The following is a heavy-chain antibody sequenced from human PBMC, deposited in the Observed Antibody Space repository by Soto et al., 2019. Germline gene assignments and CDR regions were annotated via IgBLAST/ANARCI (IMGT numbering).Heavy chain of an antibody. D-gene: IGHD3-10*01. CDR3: ATVDNMFGSGF. J-gene: IGHJ4*02. V-gene: IGHV3-33*01. CDR2: VWYDGTTK. Sequence: QVQLVESGGGVVQPGTSLRLSCAASGSTFSNYGMHWVRQAPGKGLEWVAVVWYDGTTKFYPDSVKGRSTISRDNSNNTLDLQINSLRVEAKAVHYCATVDNMFGSGFWGQGTLVTVAS. CDR1: GSTFSNYG.